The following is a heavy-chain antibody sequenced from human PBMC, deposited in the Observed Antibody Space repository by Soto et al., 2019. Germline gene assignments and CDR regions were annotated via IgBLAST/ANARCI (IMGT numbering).Heavy chain of an antibody. CDR3: ARRRQADYDFWSGYYTGVRFDP. D-gene: IGHD3-3*01. J-gene: IGHJ5*02. CDR1: GYSFTSYW. Sequence: GESLKISCKGSGYSFTSYWIGWVRQMPGKGLEWMGIIYPGDSDTRYSPSFQGQVTISADKSISTAYLQWSSLKASDTAMYYCARRRQADYDFWSGYYTGVRFDPWGQGTLDTVSS. V-gene: IGHV5-51*01. CDR2: IYPGDSDT.